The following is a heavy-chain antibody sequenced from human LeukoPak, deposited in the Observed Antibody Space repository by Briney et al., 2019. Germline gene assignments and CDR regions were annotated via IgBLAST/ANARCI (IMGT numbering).Heavy chain of an antibody. D-gene: IGHD4-23*01. CDR1: GFTFSSYA. CDR2: ISYDGSNK. Sequence: GGSLRLSCAASGFTFSSYAMHWVRQAPGKGPEWVAVISYDGSNKYYADSVKGRFTISRDNSKNTLYLQMNSLRAEDTAVYYCARAYYGGNSYLDYWGQGTLVTVSS. J-gene: IGHJ4*02. V-gene: IGHV3-30-3*01. CDR3: ARAYYGGNSYLDY.